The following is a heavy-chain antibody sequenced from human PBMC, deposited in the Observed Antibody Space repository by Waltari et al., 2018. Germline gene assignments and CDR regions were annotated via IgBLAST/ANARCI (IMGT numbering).Heavy chain of an antibody. Sequence: EVQLVASGGGLVQPGVSLRLSCAASGLTFMQFWMSWVRQAPGKGLEWVASIKEDGGEKYYVDSLKGRIIISRDNAKNSLYLQMNSLRVEDTAVYYCARDRGYFDYWGLGTLVTVSS. V-gene: IGHV3-7*01. J-gene: IGHJ4*02. CDR3: ARDRGYFDY. D-gene: IGHD3-10*01. CDR1: GLTFMQFW. CDR2: IKEDGGEK.